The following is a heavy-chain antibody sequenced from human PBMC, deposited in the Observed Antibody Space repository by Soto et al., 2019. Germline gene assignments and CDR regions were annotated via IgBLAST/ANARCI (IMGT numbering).Heavy chain of an antibody. CDR1: GGTFSSYA. V-gene: IGHV1-69*01. CDR3: ARASRITIFGVVSNYYYGMDV. CDR2: IIPSFGTA. D-gene: IGHD3-3*01. Sequence: QVQLVQSGAEVKKPGSSVKVSCKASGGTFSSYAISWVRQAPGQGLEWMGGIIPSFGTANYAQKLQGRVTSTADESTSTAYMELSSLRSEDTAVYYCARASRITIFGVVSNYYYGMDVWGQGTTVTVSS. J-gene: IGHJ6*02.